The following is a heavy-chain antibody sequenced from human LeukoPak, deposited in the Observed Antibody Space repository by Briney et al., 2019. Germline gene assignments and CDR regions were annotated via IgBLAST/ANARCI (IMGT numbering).Heavy chain of an antibody. CDR2: ISTDGSIT. CDR1: GFTFSSYW. J-gene: IGHJ4*02. D-gene: IGHD5-12*01. V-gene: IGHV3-74*01. Sequence: GGSLRLSCAASGFTFSSYWMHWVRQAPGKGLVWVSHISTDGSITTYADSVKGRFTISRDNAKNTLYLQMNSLRAEDTAVYYCATGLPNYFDYWGQGTLVTVSS. CDR3: ATGLPNYFDY.